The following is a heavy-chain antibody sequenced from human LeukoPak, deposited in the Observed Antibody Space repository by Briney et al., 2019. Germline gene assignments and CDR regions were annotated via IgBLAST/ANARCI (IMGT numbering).Heavy chain of an antibody. CDR2: INPSGDNT. D-gene: IGHD3-10*01. V-gene: IGHV1-46*01. J-gene: IGHJ4*02. Sequence: ASVKVSCKASGYTFTNNFMHWVRQAPGQGLEWMGIINPSGDNTWYAQKFQGRVTMTRDMATSTDYMEVSSLRSDDTAVYYCARGSVLLWFGNLLYDYWGQGTLVTVSS. CDR3: ARGSVLLWFGNLLYDY. CDR1: GYTFTNNF.